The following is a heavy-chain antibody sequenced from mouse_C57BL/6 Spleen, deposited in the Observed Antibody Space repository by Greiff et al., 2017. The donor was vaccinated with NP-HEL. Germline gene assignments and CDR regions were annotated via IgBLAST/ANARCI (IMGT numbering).Heavy chain of an antibody. J-gene: IGHJ3*01. CDR2: INPGSGGT. Sequence: QVQLQQSGAELVRPGTSVKVSCKASGYAFTNYLIEWVKQRPGQGLEWIGVINPGSGGTNYNEKFKGKATLTADKSSSTAYMQLSSLTSEDSAVYFCARSGDYGSSFAYWGQGTLVTVSA. D-gene: IGHD1-1*01. CDR1: GYAFTNYL. V-gene: IGHV1-54*01. CDR3: ARSGDYGSSFAY.